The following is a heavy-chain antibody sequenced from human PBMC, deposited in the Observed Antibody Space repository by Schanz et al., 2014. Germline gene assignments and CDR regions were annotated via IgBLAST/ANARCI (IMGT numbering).Heavy chain of an antibody. D-gene: IGHD6-19*01. V-gene: IGHV3-23*01. CDR2: ISDNGIST. Sequence: ESGGGVVQPGRSLRLSCAASGFTFSSYAMSWVRQAPGKGLEWVSGISDNGISTYYADSVKGRFTISRDNPKNTLYLQMNSLRAEDTAVYYCARDHQWLARYYMDVWGKGTTVTVSS. CDR1: GFTFSSYA. CDR3: ARDHQWLARYYMDV. J-gene: IGHJ6*03.